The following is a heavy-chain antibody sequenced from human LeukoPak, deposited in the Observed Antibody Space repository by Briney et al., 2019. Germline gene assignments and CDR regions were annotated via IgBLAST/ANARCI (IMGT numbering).Heavy chain of an antibody. D-gene: IGHD3-22*01. V-gene: IGHV1-18*01. J-gene: IGHJ4*02. CDR1: GYNFTSYG. CDR2: ISAYNGNT. Sequence: GASVKVSCKASGYNFTSYGISWVRQAPGQGLEWMGWISAYNGNTNYAQKLQGRVTMTTDTSTSTAYMELRSLRSDDTAVYYCARGRYSYDSSGYLDYWGQGTLVTVSS. CDR3: ARGRYSYDSSGYLDY.